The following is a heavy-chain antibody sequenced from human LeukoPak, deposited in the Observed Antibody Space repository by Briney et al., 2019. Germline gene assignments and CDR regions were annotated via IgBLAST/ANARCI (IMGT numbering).Heavy chain of an antibody. CDR1: GFAFRTYA. CDR3: ATTVTLDF. V-gene: IGHV3-23*01. J-gene: IGHJ4*02. D-gene: IGHD2-21*02. CDR2: ITGTGGGGNKT. Sequence: GGSLRLSCVASGFAFRTYAMSWVRQAPGKGLEWVSVITGTGGGGNKTYYADSVKGRFSISRDDSKNTLLLQMDNLRADDTAVYFCATTVTLDFWGQGALVLVSS.